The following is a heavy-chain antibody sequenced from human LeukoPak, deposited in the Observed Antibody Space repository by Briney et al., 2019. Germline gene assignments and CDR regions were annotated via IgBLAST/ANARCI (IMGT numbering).Heavy chain of an antibody. D-gene: IGHD3-10*01. V-gene: IGHV3-30*18. Sequence: GRSLRLSCAASGFTFSSYGMHWVRQAPGKGLQWVALISHDGSNKYYADSVRGRFTISRDNSKNTLYLQMNSLRAEDTAVYYCAKIGLSMVRGVPHKEFDYWGQGTLVTVSS. J-gene: IGHJ4*02. CDR1: GFTFSSYG. CDR3: AKIGLSMVRGVPHKEFDY. CDR2: ISHDGSNK.